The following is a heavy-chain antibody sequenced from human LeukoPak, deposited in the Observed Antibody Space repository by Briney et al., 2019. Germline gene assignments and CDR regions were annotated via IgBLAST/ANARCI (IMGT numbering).Heavy chain of an antibody. Sequence: GGSLRLSCAASGFTFTSYTMYWVRQAPGKGPEWVSIIGNNGGGIHYADSVRGRFTISRDNSKNTLYLQMTNLRVDDTALYYCAIDPNWETHNWGQGVLVTVSS. J-gene: IGHJ4*02. CDR2: IGNNGGGI. V-gene: IGHV3-23*01. D-gene: IGHD7-27*01. CDR3: AIDPNWETHN. CDR1: GFTFTSYT.